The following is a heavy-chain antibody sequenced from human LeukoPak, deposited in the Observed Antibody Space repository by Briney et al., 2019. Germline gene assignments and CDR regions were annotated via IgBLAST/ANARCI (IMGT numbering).Heavy chain of an antibody. V-gene: IGHV3-23*01. Sequence: LGGSLRLSCAASGSTFDDYGMSWVRQAPGKGLEWVSAISGSGGSTYYADSVKGRFTISRDNSKNTLYLQMNSLRAEDTAVYYCAKSDLKLVAFDIWGQGTMVTVSS. CDR3: AKSDLKLVAFDI. J-gene: IGHJ3*02. CDR1: GSTFDDYG. CDR2: ISGSGGST. D-gene: IGHD2-21*02.